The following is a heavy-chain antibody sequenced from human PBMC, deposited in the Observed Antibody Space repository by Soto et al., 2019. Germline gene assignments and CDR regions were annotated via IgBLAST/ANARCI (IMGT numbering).Heavy chain of an antibody. D-gene: IGHD3-10*01. CDR3: TREGNAPYYYYGMDA. CDR2: ISAYNGNT. J-gene: IGHJ6*02. Sequence: ASVKVSCKASGYTFTSYGISWVRQAPGQGLERMGWISAYNGNTNYAQKLQGRVTMTTDTSTSTAYMELRSLRSDDTAIHYCTREGNAPYYYYGMDAWGQGTTVTVCS. V-gene: IGHV1-18*01. CDR1: GYTFTSYG.